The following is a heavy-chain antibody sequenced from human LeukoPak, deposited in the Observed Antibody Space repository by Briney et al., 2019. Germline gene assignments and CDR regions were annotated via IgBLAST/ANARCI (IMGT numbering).Heavy chain of an antibody. D-gene: IGHD6-13*01. CDR2: INHSGST. CDR1: GGSFSGYY. Sequence: PSETLSLTCAVYGGSFSGYYWSWIRQPPGKGLEWIGEINHSGSTNYNPSLKSRVTISVDTSKNQFSLKLSSVTAADTAVYYCARGKGYSSILLYYFDSWGQGTLVPVSS. J-gene: IGHJ4*02. CDR3: ARGKGYSSILLYYFDS. V-gene: IGHV4-34*01.